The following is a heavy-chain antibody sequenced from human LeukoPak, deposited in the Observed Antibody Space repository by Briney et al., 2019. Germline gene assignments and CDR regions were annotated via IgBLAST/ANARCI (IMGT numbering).Heavy chain of an antibody. CDR3: AKDSSSWGFDL. CDR1: AFTFSSYG. Sequence: PGGSLRLSCAASAFTFSSYGMHWVRQAPGKGLEWVAFILYDGSNKYYADSVKGRFTISRDNSNNTLYLQMNSLRAEDTAVYYCAKDSSSWGFDLWGRGTLVTVSS. D-gene: IGHD6-6*01. V-gene: IGHV3-30*02. CDR2: ILYDGSNK. J-gene: IGHJ2*01.